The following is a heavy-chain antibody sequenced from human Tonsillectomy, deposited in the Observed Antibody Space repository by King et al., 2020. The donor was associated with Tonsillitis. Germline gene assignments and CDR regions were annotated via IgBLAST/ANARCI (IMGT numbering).Heavy chain of an antibody. Sequence: QLVQSGAEVKKPGASVKVSCKVSGYTLTELSMHWVRQAPGKGLEWMGGFDPEDGETIYAQKFQGRVTMTEDTSTDTAYMELSSLRSEDTAVYYCATDLVAARWLRGGCAFVIWGQGTMVSVSS. V-gene: IGHV1-24*01. D-gene: IGHD3-22*01. CDR1: GYTLTELS. CDR2: FDPEDGET. J-gene: IGHJ3*02. CDR3: ATDLVAARWLRGGCAFVI.